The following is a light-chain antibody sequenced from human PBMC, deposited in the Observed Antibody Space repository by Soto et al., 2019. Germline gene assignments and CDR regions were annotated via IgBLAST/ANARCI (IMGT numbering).Light chain of an antibody. V-gene: IGKV3-11*01. Sequence: EIEFTQSPATLSLSPGETATLSCRASQNVDKFLAWYQQRPGQPPRLLIFDSSNRATGVPVRFSGSGSGTVLTLTIGSLETEDSAVYYCQQRKNWPPITFGQGTKVDIK. J-gene: IGKJ1*01. CDR2: DSS. CDR3: QQRKNWPPIT. CDR1: QNVDKF.